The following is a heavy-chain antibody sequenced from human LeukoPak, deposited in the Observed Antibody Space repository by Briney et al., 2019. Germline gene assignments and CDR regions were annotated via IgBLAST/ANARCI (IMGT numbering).Heavy chain of an antibody. Sequence: PGGSLRLSCAASGFTFRDYGMHWVRQAPGKGLEWVAVISYDGSNNYADSVKGRFTISRDNSKHALFLQMDSLRPEDTAIYYCAKDRTSAWTFDFWGQGTLVTVSS. V-gene: IGHV3-30*18. CDR2: ISYDGSN. CDR1: GFTFRDYG. D-gene: IGHD6-19*01. J-gene: IGHJ4*02. CDR3: AKDRTSAWTFDF.